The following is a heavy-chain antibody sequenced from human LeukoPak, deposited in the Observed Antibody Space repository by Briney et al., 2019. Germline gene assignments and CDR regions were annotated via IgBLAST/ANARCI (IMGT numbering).Heavy chain of an antibody. V-gene: IGHV3-48*04. CDR1: GFSFSSYN. CDR3: AREGPMAFDC. J-gene: IGHJ4*02. CDR2: ISGSSSAT. D-gene: IGHD5-24*01. Sequence: GGSLRLSCAASGFSFSSYNMNWVRQAPGKGLEWVSYISGSSSATDYADSVKGRFTISRDNAKNSLSLQLNSLRAEDTAVYYCAREGPMAFDCWGQGTLVTVSS.